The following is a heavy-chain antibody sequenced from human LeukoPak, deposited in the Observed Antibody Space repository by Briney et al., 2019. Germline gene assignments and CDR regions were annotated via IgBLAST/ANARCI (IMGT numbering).Heavy chain of an antibody. V-gene: IGHV1-69*01. CDR3: ARDLDGYSGYDDY. CDR1: GGTFSSYA. CDR2: IIPIFGTA. J-gene: IGHJ4*02. Sequence: SVKVSCKASGGTFSSYAISWVRQAPGQGLEWMGGIIPIFGTANYAQKFQGRVTITADESTSTAYMELSSLRSEDTAVYYCARDLDGYSGYDDYWGQGTLVTVSS. D-gene: IGHD5-12*01.